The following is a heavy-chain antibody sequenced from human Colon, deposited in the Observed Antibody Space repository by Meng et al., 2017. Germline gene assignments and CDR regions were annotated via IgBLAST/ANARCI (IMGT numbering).Heavy chain of an antibody. J-gene: IGHJ4*02. CDR2: ISYSGNS. CDR1: GGSLSSGNDY. V-gene: IGHV4-61*01. CDR3: ATGPGYSSGLDS. D-gene: IGHD6-19*01. Sequence: VQMQEPGPGRVGPSETLSLTCPGSGGSLSSGNDYWSWIRQAPGKGLEWIGYISYSGNSLYNPSLKSRVDISTDTSRRQCSLKFNSVTAADTAIYYCATGPGYSSGLDSWGRGALVTVSS.